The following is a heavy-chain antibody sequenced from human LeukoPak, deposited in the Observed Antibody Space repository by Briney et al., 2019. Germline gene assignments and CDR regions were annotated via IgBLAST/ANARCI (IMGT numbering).Heavy chain of an antibody. Sequence: GGPLRLSCAASGFTFGDYYMSWIRQAPGKGLVWVSRINTDGRSTSYVDSVKGRFTISRDNAKNMLYLQMNSLRAEDTAVYYCARDFLHLGGWGQGTMVTVSS. D-gene: IGHD3-16*01. CDR3: ARDFLHLGG. CDR1: GFTFGDYY. V-gene: IGHV3-74*01. J-gene: IGHJ3*01. CDR2: INTDGRST.